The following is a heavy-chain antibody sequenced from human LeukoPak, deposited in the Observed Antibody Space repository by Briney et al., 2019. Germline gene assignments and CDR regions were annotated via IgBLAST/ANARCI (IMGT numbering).Heavy chain of an antibody. V-gene: IGHV4-34*01. D-gene: IGHD6-19*01. CDR2: ISHSGST. J-gene: IGHJ4*02. CDR3: ARETSLMGYASGLGFNY. CDR1: GGSFSGYY. Sequence: SETLSLTCAVYGGSFSGYYWSWIRQPPGKGLEWIGEISHSGSTNYNPSLKSRVTISIDTSKSQFSLKLTSVTAADTATYYCARETSLMGYASGLGFNYWGQGILVTVSS.